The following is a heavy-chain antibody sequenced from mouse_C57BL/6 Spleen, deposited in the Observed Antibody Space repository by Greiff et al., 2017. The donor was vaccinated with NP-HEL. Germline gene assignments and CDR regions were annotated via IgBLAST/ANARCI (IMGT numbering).Heavy chain of an antibody. V-gene: IGHV1-50*01. CDR1: GYTFTSYW. CDR2: IDPSDSYT. CDR3: ARYGTVVATDFDY. Sequence: QVQLQQSGAELVKPGASVKLSCKASGYTFTSYWMQWVKQRPGQGLEWIGEIDPSDSYTNYNQKFKGKATLTVDTSSSTAYMQLSSLTSEDSAVYYCARYGTVVATDFDYWGQGTTLTVSS. J-gene: IGHJ2*01. D-gene: IGHD1-1*01.